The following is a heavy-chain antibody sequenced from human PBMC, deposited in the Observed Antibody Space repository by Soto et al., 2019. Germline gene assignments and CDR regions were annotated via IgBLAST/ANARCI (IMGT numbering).Heavy chain of an antibody. CDR3: ARDRPSIAALRKAFDI. J-gene: IGHJ3*02. D-gene: IGHD6-6*01. CDR2: ISSSGSTI. CDR1: AFTFSDYY. V-gene: IGHV3-11*01. Sequence: QVQLVESGGGLVKPGGSLRLSCAASAFTFSDYYMTWIRQAPGKGLEWVSYISSSGSTIYYADSVKGRFTISRDNAKNSLYLKMNSLRAENTAVYYCARDRPSIAALRKAFDIWGQGTMVTVSS.